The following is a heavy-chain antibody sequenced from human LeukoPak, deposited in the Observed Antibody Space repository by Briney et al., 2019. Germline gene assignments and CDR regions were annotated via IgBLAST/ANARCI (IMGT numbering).Heavy chain of an antibody. D-gene: IGHD4-11*01. V-gene: IGHV3-30*04. Sequence: GGSLRLSCTASGFSFSNYPVYWVRQAPGKGLECVAAMFRDGRHYAESVKGRFTVYTDNFRNAAYLQMNNLRTEDTAMYFCARDGDSREVDLDYWGQGTQVTVSS. CDR2: MFRDGR. CDR3: ARDGDSREVDLDY. CDR1: GFSFSNYP. J-gene: IGHJ4*02.